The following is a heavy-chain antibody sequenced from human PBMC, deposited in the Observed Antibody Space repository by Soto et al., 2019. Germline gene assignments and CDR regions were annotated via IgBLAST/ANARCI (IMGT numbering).Heavy chain of an antibody. Sequence: QITLKESGPTLVKPTQTLTLTCTFSGFSLSTSGVGVGWIRQPPGKALEWLALIYWDDDKRYSPSLKSRLPITKDTTKNQVVLTMTNMDPVHTATYYCAHRSVAGRLRNWFDPWGQGTLVTVSS. D-gene: IGHD6-19*01. J-gene: IGHJ5*02. CDR1: GFSLSTSGVG. CDR2: IYWDDDK. V-gene: IGHV2-5*02. CDR3: AHRSVAGRLRNWFDP.